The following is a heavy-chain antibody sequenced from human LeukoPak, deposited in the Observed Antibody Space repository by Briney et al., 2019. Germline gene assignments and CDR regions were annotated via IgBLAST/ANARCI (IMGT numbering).Heavy chain of an antibody. J-gene: IGHJ4*02. V-gene: IGHV1-18*01. D-gene: IGHD3-10*01. CDR1: GYTFTSYG. CDR3: ARVRLGGYYYGSGSYYNGIDY. Sequence: ASVKVSCKASGYTFTSYGISWVRQAPGQGLEWMGWISAYNGNTNYAQKLQGRVTMTTDTSTSTAYMELRSLRSDDTAVYYCARVRLGGYYYGSGSYYNGIDYWGQGTLVTVSS. CDR2: ISAYNGNT.